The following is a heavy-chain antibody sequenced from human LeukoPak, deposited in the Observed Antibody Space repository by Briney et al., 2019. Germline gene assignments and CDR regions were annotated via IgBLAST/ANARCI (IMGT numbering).Heavy chain of an antibody. J-gene: IGHJ4*02. CDR1: GYTFTSYY. CDR2: INPSVGSS. CDR3: ARGTIFGVVTFDY. V-gene: IGHV1-46*01. Sequence: ASVKVSCKASGYTFTSYYISWVRQAPGQGLGGRGIINPSVGSSTYAQRFQGRVTMTRDMSTSTVYMELSSLRSEDTAVYYCARGTIFGVVTFDYWGQGTLVTVSS. D-gene: IGHD3-3*01.